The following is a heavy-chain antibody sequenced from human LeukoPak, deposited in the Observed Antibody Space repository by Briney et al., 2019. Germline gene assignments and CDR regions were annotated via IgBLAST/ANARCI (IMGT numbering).Heavy chain of an antibody. CDR1: GGSISSYY. J-gene: IGHJ6*03. Sequence: SETLSLTCTVSGGSISSYYWTWIRQPPGKGLEWIGYIYYSGSTYYNPSLKSRVTISVDTSKNQFSLKLSSVTAADTAVYYCARLYSSSRYLYYYYYMDVWGKGTTVTISS. CDR2: IYYSGST. CDR3: ARLYSSSRYLYYYYYMDV. V-gene: IGHV4-59*08. D-gene: IGHD6-13*01.